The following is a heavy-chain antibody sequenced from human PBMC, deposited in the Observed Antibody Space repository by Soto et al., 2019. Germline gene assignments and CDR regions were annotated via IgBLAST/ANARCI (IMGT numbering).Heavy chain of an antibody. CDR2: IYYSGST. J-gene: IGHJ4*02. CDR1: GGSISSGGYY. V-gene: IGHV4-31*03. CDR3: ARFVMVRGVITPFDY. D-gene: IGHD3-10*01. Sequence: PSETLSLTCTVSGGSISSGGYYWSWNRQHPGKGLEWTGYIYYSGSTYYNPSLKSRVTISVDTSKNQFSLKLSSVTAADTAVYYCARFVMVRGVITPFDYWGQGTLVTVSS.